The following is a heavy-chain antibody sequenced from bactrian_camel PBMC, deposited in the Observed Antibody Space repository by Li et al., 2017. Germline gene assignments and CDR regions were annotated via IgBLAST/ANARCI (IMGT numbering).Heavy chain of an antibody. Sequence: HVQLVESGGGLVQPGGSLRLSCAASGFTFSSYWMYWVRQAPGKGLEWVSTINHGGGTTYYADSVKGRFTISRDNAKNTVYLQMNSLKPEDTAVYYCAADGGEMGWVLHQVREYKYWGQGTQVTVS. CDR2: INHGGGTT. CDR3: AADGGEMGWVLHQVREYKY. J-gene: IGHJ4*01. CDR1: GFTFSSYW. V-gene: IGHV3S1*01. D-gene: IGHD5*01.